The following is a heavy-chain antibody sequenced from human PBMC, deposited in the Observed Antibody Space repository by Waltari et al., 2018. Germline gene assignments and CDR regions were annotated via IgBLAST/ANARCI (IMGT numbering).Heavy chain of an antibody. CDR1: GFTFSSSS. J-gene: IGHJ4*02. CDR3: ARDFTSWGFDY. Sequence: EVQLVESGGGLVKPGGSLRRSCAASGFTFSSSSMNWLRQAPGKGLEWVSSISSSSNYIYYADSVKGRFTIFRDNAKHSLFLQMNSLRAEDTAVYYCARDFTSWGFDYWGQGTLVTVSS. V-gene: IGHV3-21*01. D-gene: IGHD2-2*01. CDR2: ISSSSNYI.